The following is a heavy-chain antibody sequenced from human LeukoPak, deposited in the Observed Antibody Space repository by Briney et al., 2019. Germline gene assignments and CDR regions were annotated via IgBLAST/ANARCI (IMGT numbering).Heavy chain of an antibody. Sequence: SETLSLTCTVSGGSISSGSYYWSWIRQPAGKGLEWIGRIYTSGSTNYNPSLKSRVTISVDTSKNQFSLKPSSVTAADTAVYYCARGPQIRAFGYSSSWKNPKNLFFDYWGQGTLVTVSS. CDR2: IYTSGST. CDR1: GGSISSGSYY. V-gene: IGHV4-61*02. CDR3: ARGPQIRAFGYSSSWKNPKNLFFDY. D-gene: IGHD6-13*01. J-gene: IGHJ4*02.